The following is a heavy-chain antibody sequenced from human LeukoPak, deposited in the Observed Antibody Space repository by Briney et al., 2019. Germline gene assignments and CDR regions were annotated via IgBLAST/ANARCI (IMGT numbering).Heavy chain of an antibody. J-gene: IGHJ4*02. V-gene: IGHV3-48*01. CDR2: ISSSSNTI. Sequence: GGSLRLSCAASGFTFSSYNMNWVRQAPGKGLDWVSHISSSSNTIYYADSVKGRFTISRDNAKNSLYLHMSSLRAEDTAVYYCAAPGPYYYDSSEFDYWGQGTLVTVSS. CDR3: AAPGPYYYDSSEFDY. D-gene: IGHD3-22*01. CDR1: GFTFSSYN.